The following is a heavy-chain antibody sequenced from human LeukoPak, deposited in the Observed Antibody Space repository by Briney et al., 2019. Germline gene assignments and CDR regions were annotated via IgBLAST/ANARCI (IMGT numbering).Heavy chain of an antibody. CDR3: ARDRVAAADLDY. V-gene: IGHV3-30*04. D-gene: IGHD6-13*01. CDR1: GFTFSSFA. CDR2: ISYEGSNN. J-gene: IGHJ4*02. Sequence: GGSLRLSCAASGFTFSSFAMHWVRQAPGKGLEWVAVISYEGSNNYYADSVKGRFTVSRDNSKNTLYLQMDSLRTEDTAVYYCARDRVAAADLDYWGQGIPVTVSS.